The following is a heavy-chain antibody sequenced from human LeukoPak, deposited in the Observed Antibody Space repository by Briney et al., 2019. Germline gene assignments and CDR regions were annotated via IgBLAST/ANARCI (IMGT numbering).Heavy chain of an antibody. V-gene: IGHV4-34*01. CDR3: ARAPGPAARYYFDY. Sequence: PSETLSLTCAVYGGSFSGYYWSWIRQPPGKGLEWIGEINHSGSTNYNPSLKSRVTISVDTSKNQFSLKLSSVTAADTAVYYCARAPGPAARYYFDYWGQGTLVTVSS. CDR1: GGSFSGYY. D-gene: IGHD2-2*01. CDR2: INHSGST. J-gene: IGHJ4*02.